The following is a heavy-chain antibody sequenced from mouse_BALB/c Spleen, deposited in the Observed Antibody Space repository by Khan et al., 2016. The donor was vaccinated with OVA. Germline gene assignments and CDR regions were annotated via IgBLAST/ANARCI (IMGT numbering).Heavy chain of an antibody. Sequence: VQLQESGAELVRPGTSVKMSCKAAGYTFTNYWIGWVKQRPGHGLEWIGDIYPGGGYTNYNEKFKGKATLTADTSSSTAYMQLSSLTSEDSAVYYCARRGAARATCDYFDYWGQGTSLTVSS. J-gene: IGHJ2*03. CDR2: IYPGGGYT. CDR1: GYTFTNYW. CDR3: ARRGAARATCDYFDY. D-gene: IGHD3-1*01. V-gene: IGHV1-63*02.